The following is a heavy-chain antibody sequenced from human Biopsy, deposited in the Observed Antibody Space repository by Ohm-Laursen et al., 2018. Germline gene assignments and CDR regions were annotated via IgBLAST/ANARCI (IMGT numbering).Heavy chain of an antibody. Sequence: SSVKVSCNPSGSTFTAFSVHWLRQAPGQGLEWMGWINPKSGDTDYPQNFQGRVSMTRDTSISTAYMDLSRLRSDDTAVYYCARGRRHCSGTCSRWYFDLWGRGTLVTVSS. D-gene: IGHD2-2*01. CDR1: GSTFTAFS. CDR2: INPKSGDT. CDR3: ARGRRHCSGTCSRWYFDL. J-gene: IGHJ2*01. V-gene: IGHV1-2*02.